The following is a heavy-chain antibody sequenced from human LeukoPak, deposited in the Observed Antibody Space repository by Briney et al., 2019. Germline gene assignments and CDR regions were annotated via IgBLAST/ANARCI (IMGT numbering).Heavy chain of an antibody. CDR3: ATEKNCSSTDCSAGMDV. V-gene: IGHV1-24*01. D-gene: IGHD2-2*01. J-gene: IGHJ6*02. Sequence: GASVKVSCKVSGYMFSELSMHWVRQAPGKGLEWMGSFDPVDGETIYAQKFQGRVTMTEDTSTDTAYMGLSSLRSEDTAVYYCATEKNCSSTDCSAGMDVWGQGTTVTVSS. CDR2: FDPVDGET. CDR1: GYMFSELS.